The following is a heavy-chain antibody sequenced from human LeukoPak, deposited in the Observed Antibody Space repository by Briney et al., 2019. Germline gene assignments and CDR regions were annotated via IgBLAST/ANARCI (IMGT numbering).Heavy chain of an antibody. D-gene: IGHD3-22*01. V-gene: IGHV1-2*06. J-gene: IGHJ5*02. Sequence: ASVKVSCKASGYTFTGYYMHWVRQAPGQGLEWTGRINPKSGGTNYEQKFQVRVTMTRDTFISTAYMELSRLRSDDTAVYYCARDLVRITMIVGGHDNWFDPWGQGTLVTVSS. CDR1: GYTFTGYY. CDR2: INPKSGGT. CDR3: ARDLVRITMIVGGHDNWFDP.